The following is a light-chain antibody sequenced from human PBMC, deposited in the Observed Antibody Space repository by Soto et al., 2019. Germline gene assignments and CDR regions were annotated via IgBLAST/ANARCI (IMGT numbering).Light chain of an antibody. J-gene: IGKJ5*01. V-gene: IGKV1-39*01. CDR1: QTISRW. CDR2: DAS. Sequence: DIQLTHTPSTLSASVGDEVTITCRASQTISRWLAWYQQKPGRAPKLLIYDASTLESGVPSRFSGSGSGTDFTLTISSLQPEDFATYYCQQSYSTRITFGQGTRLEIK. CDR3: QQSYSTRIT.